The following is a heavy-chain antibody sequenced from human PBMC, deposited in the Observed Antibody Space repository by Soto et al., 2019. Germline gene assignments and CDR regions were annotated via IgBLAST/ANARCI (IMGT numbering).Heavy chain of an antibody. V-gene: IGHV5-51*07. CDR2: IYPGDSDT. Sequence: GESLKISCKGSGYSFTSCWIGWVHQMPGKGLEWMGIIYPGDSDTRYSPSFQGQVTISADKSISTAYLQWSSLKASDTAMYYCARLDCSGGSCRLPYYYYGMDVWGQGTTVTVSS. J-gene: IGHJ6*02. CDR3: ARLDCSGGSCRLPYYYYGMDV. CDR1: GYSFTSCW. D-gene: IGHD2-15*01.